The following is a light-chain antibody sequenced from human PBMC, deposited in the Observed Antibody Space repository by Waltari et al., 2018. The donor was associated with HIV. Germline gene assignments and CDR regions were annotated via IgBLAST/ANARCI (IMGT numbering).Light chain of an antibody. Sequence: DIQMTQSPFSLSASVGDRVTINCRASKDISVDLGWYQQQAGKAPKRLIYGASNLESGVPSRFSGSRSGTESTLTINGLQPEDVATYGCLPQYTYLRTFGQGTKLAI. V-gene: IGKV1-17*01. CDR3: LPQYTYLRT. J-gene: IGKJ2*01. CDR1: KDISVD. CDR2: GAS.